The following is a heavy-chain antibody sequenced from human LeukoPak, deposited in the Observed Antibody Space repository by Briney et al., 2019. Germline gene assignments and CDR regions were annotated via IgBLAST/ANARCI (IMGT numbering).Heavy chain of an antibody. CDR2: ISDIGSI. CDR1: GGSISSYY. D-gene: IGHD2/OR15-2a*01. J-gene: IGHJ4*02. CDR3: AGHHPRNTVDF. Sequence: SETLSLTCTVAGGSISSYYWSWIRQPPGRGLEWIAYISDIGSINYNPSLKSRVTISLDTSKNQFSLKLSSVTAADTAVYYCAGHHPRNTVDFWGQGTLVTVSS. V-gene: IGHV4-59*08.